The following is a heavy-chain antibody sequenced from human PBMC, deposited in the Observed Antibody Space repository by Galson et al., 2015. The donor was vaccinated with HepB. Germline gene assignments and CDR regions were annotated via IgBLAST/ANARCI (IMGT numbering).Heavy chain of an antibody. CDR3: AKDINRFLEWYNFDY. Sequence: SLRLSCAASGFTFDDYAMHWVRQAPGKGLEWVSGISWNSGSIGYADSVKGRFTISRDNAKNSLYLQMNSLRAEDTALYYCAKDINRFLEWYNFDYWGQGTLVTVSS. D-gene: IGHD3-3*01. CDR1: GFTFDDYA. CDR2: ISWNSGSI. J-gene: IGHJ4*02. V-gene: IGHV3-9*01.